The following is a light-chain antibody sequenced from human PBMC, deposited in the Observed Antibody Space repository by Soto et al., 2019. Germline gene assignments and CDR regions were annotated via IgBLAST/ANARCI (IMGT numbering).Light chain of an antibody. J-gene: IGKJ1*01. Sequence: ELVLTQSPGTLSLSPGERATLSCRASQSLSSRNLAWYQQKPGQAPRPLIHGASNRATGIPDRLSGSGSGTDFTLTISRMEPEDFAVYYCQQYGSSGTFGQGTKVDIK. V-gene: IGKV3-20*01. CDR3: QQYGSSGT. CDR1: QSLSSRN. CDR2: GAS.